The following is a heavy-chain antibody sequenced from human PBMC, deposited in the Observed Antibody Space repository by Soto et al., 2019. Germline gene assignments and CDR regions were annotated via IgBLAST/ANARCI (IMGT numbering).Heavy chain of an antibody. D-gene: IGHD1-7*01. V-gene: IGHV4-30-4*01. CDR1: GGSISSGDYY. CDR3: AREGLSTGTTRY. J-gene: IGHJ4*02. Sequence: TSETLSLTCTVSGGSISSGDYYWSWIRQPPGKGLEWIGYIYYSGSTYYNPSLKSRTTISIDTSKNQFSLRLSPVTAADTAIYYCAREGLSTGTTRYWGQGTLVTVSS. CDR2: IYYSGST.